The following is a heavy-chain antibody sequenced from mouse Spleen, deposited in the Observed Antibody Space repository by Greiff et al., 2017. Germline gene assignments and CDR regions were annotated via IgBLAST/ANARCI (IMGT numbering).Heavy chain of an antibody. V-gene: IGHV5-9-3*01. J-gene: IGHJ3*01. CDR2: ISSGGGNT. CDR3: ARQNYYGNSAWFAY. D-gene: IGHD2-1*01. CDR1: GFTFSSYA. Sequence: EVHLVESGGGLVKLGGSLKLSCAASGFTFSSYAMSWVRQTPEKRLEWVATISSGGGNTYYPDSVKGRFTISRDNAKNTLYLQMSSLKSEDTAMYYCARQNYYGNSAWFAYWGQGTLVTVSA.